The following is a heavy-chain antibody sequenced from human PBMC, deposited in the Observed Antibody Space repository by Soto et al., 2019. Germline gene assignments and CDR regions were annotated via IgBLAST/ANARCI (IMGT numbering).Heavy chain of an antibody. D-gene: IGHD3-9*01. CDR2: ISYDGSNK. V-gene: IGHV3-30*18. CDR1: GFTFSSYG. Sequence: LRLSCAASGFTFSSYGMHWVRQAPGKGLEWVAVISYDGSNKYYADSVKGRFTISRDNSKNTLYLQMNSLRAEDTAVYYCAKDLESLRYFDWLLSDWGQGTLVTVSS. CDR3: AKDLESLRYFDWLLSD. J-gene: IGHJ4*02.